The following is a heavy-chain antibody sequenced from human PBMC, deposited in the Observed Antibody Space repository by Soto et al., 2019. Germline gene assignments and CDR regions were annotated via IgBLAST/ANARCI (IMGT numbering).Heavy chain of an antibody. Sequence: PSETLSLTCTVSGGSIDNYYWSWIRQPPGKGLEWIGYIYYSGSTKYNPSLKSRVTISADTSKNQFFLKLSSVTAADTAVYYCARGWIRYFDWPPGFDPWGQGTRVTFSS. CDR1: GGSIDNYY. CDR2: IYYSGST. D-gene: IGHD3-9*01. V-gene: IGHV4-59*01. J-gene: IGHJ5*02. CDR3: ARGWIRYFDWPPGFDP.